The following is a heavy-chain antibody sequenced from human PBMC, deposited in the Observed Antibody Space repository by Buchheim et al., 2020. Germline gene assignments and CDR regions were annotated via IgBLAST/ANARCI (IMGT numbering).Heavy chain of an antibody. J-gene: IGHJ4*02. Sequence: EVQLLESGGGLVQPGESLRLSCAASGFTFSNYAMSWVRQAPGKGLEWVSVISGSGGNTYYADSVKGRFTISRDNSKNTLYLQMNSLRTEDTAIYYCAKWAGRLERRSGANTYYFDCWGQGTL. V-gene: IGHV3-23*01. D-gene: IGHD1-1*01. CDR3: AKWAGRLERRSGANTYYFDC. CDR1: GFTFSNYA. CDR2: ISGSGGNT.